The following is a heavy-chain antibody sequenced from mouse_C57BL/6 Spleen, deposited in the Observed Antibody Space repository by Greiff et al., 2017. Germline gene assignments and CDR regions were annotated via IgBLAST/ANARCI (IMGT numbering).Heavy chain of an antibody. CDR2: ISDGGSYT. CDR1: GFTFSSYA. Sequence: EVHLVASGGGLVKPGGSLKLSCAASGFTFSSYAMSWVRQTPEKRLVWVATISDGGSYTYYPDNVKGRFTISRDNAKNNLYLQMSHLKSEDTAMYYCARDPRYDNWFAYWGQGTLVTVSA. CDR3: ARDPRYDNWFAY. J-gene: IGHJ3*01. D-gene: IGHD2-3*01. V-gene: IGHV5-4*01.